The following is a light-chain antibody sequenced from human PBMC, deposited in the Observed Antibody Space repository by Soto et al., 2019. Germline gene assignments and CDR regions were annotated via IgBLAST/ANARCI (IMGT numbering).Light chain of an antibody. CDR1: QSVRSN. CDR2: AAS. Sequence: EIVMTQSPTTLSVSPGERSTLSCMASQSVRSNLAWYQQKPGQAPRLVIYAASTRATGIPDRFSGSGSGTDFTLAISSLQPEDSATYYCLQDINYPWTFGQGTKVDNK. CDR3: LQDINYPWT. V-gene: IGKV3-15*01. J-gene: IGKJ1*01.